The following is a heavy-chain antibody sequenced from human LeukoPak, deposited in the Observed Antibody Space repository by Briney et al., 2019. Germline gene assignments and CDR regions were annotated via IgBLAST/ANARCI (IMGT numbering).Heavy chain of an antibody. CDR2: VYSGDDGT. CDR3: AKRSRGYYDY. V-gene: IGHV3-66*02. CDR1: GFTVSSDN. D-gene: IGHD2-2*01. Sequence: GGSLRLSCAASGFTVSSDNMSWVRQTPGKGLEWVSVVYSGDDGTNYADSVRGRFTISRDDSKNTVYLQMNSLGVEDTGVYYCAKRSRGYYDYWGQGTLVTVSS. J-gene: IGHJ4*02.